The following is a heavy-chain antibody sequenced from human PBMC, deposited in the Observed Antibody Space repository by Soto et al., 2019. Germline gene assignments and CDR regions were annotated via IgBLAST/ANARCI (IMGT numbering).Heavy chain of an antibody. D-gene: IGHD3-22*01. Sequence: ASVKVSCKASGYTFTGYYMHWVRQAPGQGLEWMGWINPNSGGTNYAQKFQGWVTMTRDTSISTAYMELSRLRSDGTAVYYCARDTMIEGSPSHFDYWGQGTLVTVSS. CDR2: INPNSGGT. CDR3: ARDTMIEGSPSHFDY. J-gene: IGHJ4*02. CDR1: GYTFTGYY. V-gene: IGHV1-2*04.